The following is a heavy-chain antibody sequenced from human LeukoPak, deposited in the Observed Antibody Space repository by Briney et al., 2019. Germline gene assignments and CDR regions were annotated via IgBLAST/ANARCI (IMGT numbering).Heavy chain of an antibody. CDR3: ARQKQWLEQSDY. V-gene: IGHV4-34*01. D-gene: IGHD6-19*01. CDR1: GGSFSGYY. J-gene: IGHJ4*02. CDR2: INHSGST. Sequence: TSETLSLTCAVYGGSFSGYYWSWIRQPPGKGLEWIGEINHSGSTNYNPSLKSRVTISVDTSKNQFSLKLSSVTAADTAVYYCARQKQWLEQSDYWGQGTLVTVSS.